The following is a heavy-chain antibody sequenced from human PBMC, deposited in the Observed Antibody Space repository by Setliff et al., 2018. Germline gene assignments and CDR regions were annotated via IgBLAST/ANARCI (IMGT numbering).Heavy chain of an antibody. D-gene: IGHD1-26*01. Sequence: SETLSLTCAVYGGSFNVYFWSWIRQPPGKGLEWIGEISHSGSTNYNPSLKSRVTISVDTSTNQFSLRLTSLTAADTAVYFCARDNTILGATDHWGQGTLVTVSS. CDR1: GGSFNVYF. CDR3: ARDNTILGATDH. CDR2: ISHSGST. V-gene: IGHV4-34*01. J-gene: IGHJ5*02.